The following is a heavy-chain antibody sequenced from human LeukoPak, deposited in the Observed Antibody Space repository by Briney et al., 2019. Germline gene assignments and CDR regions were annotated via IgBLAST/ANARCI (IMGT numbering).Heavy chain of an antibody. V-gene: IGHV3-23*01. CDR2: VSAGGSSR. CDR1: GFTFSNYA. J-gene: IGHJ4*02. Sequence: GGSLRLSCAASGFTFSNYAMSWVRQAPGKGLEWVSAVSAGGSSRYYVDSVKGRFTISRDNSKNTLFLQMNSLRAEDTALYYCAKDQGAATGKRGVDCWGQGTLVTVSS. D-gene: IGHD6-13*01. CDR3: AKDQGAATGKRGVDC.